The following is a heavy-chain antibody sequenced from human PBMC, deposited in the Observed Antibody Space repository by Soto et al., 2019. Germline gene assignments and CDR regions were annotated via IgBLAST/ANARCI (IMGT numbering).Heavy chain of an antibody. J-gene: IGHJ4*02. Sequence: GESLKISCKGSGYSFTSYWISWVRQMPGKGLEWMGRIDPSDSYTNYSPSFQGHVTISADKSISTAYLQWSSLKASDTAMYYCARYYYDSSGYYPGYFDYWGQGTLVTVSS. V-gene: IGHV5-10-1*01. D-gene: IGHD3-22*01. CDR2: IDPSDSYT. CDR3: ARYYYDSSGYYPGYFDY. CDR1: GYSFTSYW.